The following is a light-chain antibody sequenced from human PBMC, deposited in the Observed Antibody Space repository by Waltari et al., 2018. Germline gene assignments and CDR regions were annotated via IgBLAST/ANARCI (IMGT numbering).Light chain of an antibody. Sequence: EIVLTQSPATLSLSPGERATLSCRASQSVSSYLALYQQKPGQAPRLLIYDASNRATGIPARFSGSGSGTDVTLTISSLEPEDFAVYYCQQRSNWPLTFGGGTKVEIK. V-gene: IGKV3-11*01. CDR2: DAS. CDR3: QQRSNWPLT. J-gene: IGKJ4*01. CDR1: QSVSSY.